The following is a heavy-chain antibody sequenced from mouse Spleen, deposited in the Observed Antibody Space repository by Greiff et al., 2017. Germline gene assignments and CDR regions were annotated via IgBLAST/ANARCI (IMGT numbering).Heavy chain of an antibody. CDR3: ARANWDVRGYFDV. Sequence: VKLQESGAELVRPGVSVKISCKGSGYTFTDYAMHWVKQSHAKSLEWIGVISTYYGDASYNQKFKGKATMTVDKSSSTAYMELARLTSEDSAIYYCARANWDVRGYFDVWGAGTTVTVSS. D-gene: IGHD4-1*01. CDR1: GYTFTDYA. V-gene: IGHV1S137*01. J-gene: IGHJ1*01. CDR2: ISTYYGDA.